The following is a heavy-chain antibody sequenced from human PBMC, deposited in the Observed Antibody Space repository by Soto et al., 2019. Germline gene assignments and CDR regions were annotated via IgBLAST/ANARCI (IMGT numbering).Heavy chain of an antibody. J-gene: IGHJ4*02. D-gene: IGHD3-16*01. CDR2: IYPGDSDT. CDR3: ARRARGNWAFDY. V-gene: IGHV5-51*01. Sequence: PGESLKISCKGSGYSFTSYWIGWVRQMPGKGLEWMGIIYPGDSDTRYSPSFQGQVTFSADKSTTSAYLQWSSLKASDTAIYFCARRARGNWAFDYWGQGTLVTVSS. CDR1: GYSFTSYW.